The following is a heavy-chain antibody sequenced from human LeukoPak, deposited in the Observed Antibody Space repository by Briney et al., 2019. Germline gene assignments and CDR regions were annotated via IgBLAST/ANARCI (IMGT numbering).Heavy chain of an antibody. CDR2: IYPRRCDT. CDR1: GYSFTAFY. D-gene: IGHD3-10*01. Sequence: ASVKVSCKTPGYSFTAFYIHWVRQAPGQGLEWMGWIYPRRCDTNYAQKFQGRVTMTRDTSISTAYLDLSSLRSDDSAVYYRARDGEYGTGSYYRGCIDSWGQGTPVTVSP. J-gene: IGHJ4*02. V-gene: IGHV1-2*02. CDR3: ARDGEYGTGSYYRGCIDS.